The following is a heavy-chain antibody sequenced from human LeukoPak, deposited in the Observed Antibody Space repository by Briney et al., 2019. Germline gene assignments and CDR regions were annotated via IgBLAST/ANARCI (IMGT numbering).Heavy chain of an antibody. Sequence: GGSLRLSCAASGFTFDDYTMHWVRQAPGKGLEWVSLISWDGGSTYYADSVKGRFTISRDNSKNSLYLQMNSLRTEDTALYYCAKDDPMVREYGVDVWGQGTTVTASS. CDR3: AKDDPMVREYGVDV. CDR2: ISWDGGST. CDR1: GFTFDDYT. D-gene: IGHD3-10*01. V-gene: IGHV3-43*01. J-gene: IGHJ6*02.